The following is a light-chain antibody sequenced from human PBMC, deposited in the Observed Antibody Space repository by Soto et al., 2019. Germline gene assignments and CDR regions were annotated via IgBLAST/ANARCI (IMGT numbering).Light chain of an antibody. V-gene: IGLV2-8*01. J-gene: IGLJ2*01. CDR2: EVT. Sequence: QSALTQPPSASGSPGQSVTISCTGTNSDVGGYNYVSWYQQHPGKAPKLMIYEVTKRPSGVPDRFSGSKSGNTASLTVSGLQAEDEADYYCSSHAGGNTGLFGGGTKLTVL. CDR3: SSHAGGNTGL. CDR1: NSDVGGYNY.